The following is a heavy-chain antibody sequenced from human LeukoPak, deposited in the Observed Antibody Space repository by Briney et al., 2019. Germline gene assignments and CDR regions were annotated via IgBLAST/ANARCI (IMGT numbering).Heavy chain of an antibody. J-gene: IGHJ4*02. V-gene: IGHV1-46*01. CDR3: ARAPSGNPDY. CDR2: INPSGGST. D-gene: IGHD4-23*01. Sequence: ASVKVSCKASGYTFTSYYIHWVRQAPGQGLEWMGIINPSGGSTSYAQKFQGRVTMTRDMSTSTVYMELSSLRSEDTAVYYCARAPSGNPDYWGQGTLVTVSS. CDR1: GYTFTSYY.